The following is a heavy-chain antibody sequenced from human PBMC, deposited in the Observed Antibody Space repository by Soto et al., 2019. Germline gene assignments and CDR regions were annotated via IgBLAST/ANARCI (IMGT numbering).Heavy chain of an antibody. CDR1: GGSFSGYY. V-gene: IGHV4-34*01. CDR3: ASGGVFPFGETGYYYYYMDV. Sequence: QVQLQQWGAGLLKPSETLSLTCAVYGGSFSGYYWSWIRQPPGKGLEWIGEMNHSGSTNYNPSLKSRGAISADTSTNHFSLKLISVTAADTAVYYCASGGVFPFGETGYYYYYMDVWGKGTTVTVSS. CDR2: MNHSGST. D-gene: IGHD3-10*01. J-gene: IGHJ6*03.